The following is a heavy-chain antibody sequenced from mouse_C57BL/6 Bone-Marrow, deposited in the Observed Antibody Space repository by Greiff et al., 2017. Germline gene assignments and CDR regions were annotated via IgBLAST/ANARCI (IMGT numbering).Heavy chain of an antibody. CDR2: IDPEDGET. V-gene: IGHV14-2*01. D-gene: IGHD3-3*01. CDR3: AREGTQYYFDY. CDR1: GFNIKDYY. Sequence: VQLQQSGAELVKPGASVKLSCTASGFNIKDYYMHWVKQRTEQGLEWIGRIDPEDGETKYAPKFQGKATITADTSSNTAYLQLSSLTSEDTAVYYCAREGTQYYFDYWGQGTTLTVSS. J-gene: IGHJ2*01.